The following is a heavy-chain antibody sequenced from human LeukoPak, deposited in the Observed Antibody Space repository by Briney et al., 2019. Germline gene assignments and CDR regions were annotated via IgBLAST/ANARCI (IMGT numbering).Heavy chain of an antibody. Sequence: GGSLRLSCAASGFIFSDYSMNWVRQAPGKGLEWVASITRSSSDINYVDSVKGRFAISRDNAKNSLYLQMNSLRAEETAVYYCARDVVYGMDVWGQGTTVTVS. J-gene: IGHJ6*02. D-gene: IGHD2-8*02. CDR3: ARDVVYGMDV. CDR2: ITRSSSDI. V-gene: IGHV3-21*01. CDR1: GFIFSDYS.